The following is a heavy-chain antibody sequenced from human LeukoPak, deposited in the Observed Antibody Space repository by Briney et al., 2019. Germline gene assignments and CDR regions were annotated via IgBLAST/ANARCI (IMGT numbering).Heavy chain of an antibody. V-gene: IGHV1-8*03. J-gene: IGHJ4*01. CDR3: ARAHDSSGFQAY. Sequence: ASVKVSCKASGYTFTSYDINWVRQATGQGLEWMGWMNPNSGNTNYAQKFQGRVTITADKSTSTAYMELSSLRYEDTAVYYCARAHDSSGFQAYWGHGTLVTVSS. D-gene: IGHD3-22*01. CDR1: GYTFTSYD. CDR2: MNPNSGNT.